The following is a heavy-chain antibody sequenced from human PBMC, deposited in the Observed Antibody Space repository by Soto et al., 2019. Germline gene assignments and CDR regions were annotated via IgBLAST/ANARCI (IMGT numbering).Heavy chain of an antibody. CDR1: GFTFSNSA. J-gene: IGHJ4*02. CDR2: IIVGSGKT. D-gene: IGHD4-17*01. Sequence: SVKVSCKTSGFTFSNSAVQWVRQARGRPLEWIGWIIVGSGKTNYLQNLQGRITITRDTSTSTAYMELSSLRAEDTAVYYCARGLTYGDYEGYWGQGTLVTVSS. V-gene: IGHV1-58*01. CDR3: ARGLTYGDYEGY.